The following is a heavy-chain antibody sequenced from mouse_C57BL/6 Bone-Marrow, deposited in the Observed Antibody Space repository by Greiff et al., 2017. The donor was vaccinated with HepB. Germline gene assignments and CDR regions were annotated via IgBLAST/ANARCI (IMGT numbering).Heavy chain of an antibody. CDR1: GFTFSDYG. D-gene: IGHD1-1*01. CDR2: LSNLAYSI. V-gene: IGHV5-15*01. CDR3: ARHSDYGSSYFYY. Sequence: EVQVVESGGGLVQPGGSLKLSCAASGFTFSDYGMAWVRQAPRKGPEWVAFLSNLAYSIYYADTVTGRFTISRDNAKNTLYLEMSSLRSEDTSMYYGARHSDYGSSYFYYWGQGTTLTVSS. J-gene: IGHJ2*01.